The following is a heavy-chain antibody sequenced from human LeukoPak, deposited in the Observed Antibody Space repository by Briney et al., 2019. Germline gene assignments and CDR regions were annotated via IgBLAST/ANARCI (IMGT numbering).Heavy chain of an antibody. D-gene: IGHD5-12*01. CDR3: AEVATIGC. CDR2: INSDGSIT. CDR1: GFSFCSYW. J-gene: IGHJ4*02. V-gene: IGHV3-74*01. Sequence: GDSLRLFCAAWGFSFCSYWLHWVRQALVMGLVWVSRINSDGSITSYADSVKGRFTISRDNAKNTLYLQMNSLRAEDTAVYYCAEVATIGCWGQGTLVTVSS.